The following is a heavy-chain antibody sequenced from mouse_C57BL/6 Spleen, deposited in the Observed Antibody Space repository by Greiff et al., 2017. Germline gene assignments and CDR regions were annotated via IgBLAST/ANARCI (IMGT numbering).Heavy chain of an antibody. CDR1: GYTFTSYW. J-gene: IGHJ3*01. V-gene: IGHV1-55*01. CDR2: IYPGSGST. Sequence: QVQLQQPGAELVKPGASVKMSCKASGYTFTSYWITWVKQRPGQGLEWIGDIYPGSGSTDYNEKFKSKATLTVDTSSSTAYMQLSSLTSEDSAVYYCARYDSSGYHFAYWGQGTLVTVSA. D-gene: IGHD3-2*02. CDR3: ARYDSSGYHFAY.